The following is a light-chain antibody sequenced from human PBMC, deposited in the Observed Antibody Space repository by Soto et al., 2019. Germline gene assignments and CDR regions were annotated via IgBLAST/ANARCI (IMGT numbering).Light chain of an antibody. CDR3: QQRYRYSGS. J-gene: IGKJ5*01. V-gene: IGKV1-5*01. CDR1: QSVSDW. Sequence: MTQPTYPLSASVGDTVTVTCRASQSVSDWIAWYQQKPGEAPKLLIYDASALPRGVPARFSGSGSGTKFTLTIASLQPEEYATYYFQQRYRYSGSFGLGTPVEIK. CDR2: DAS.